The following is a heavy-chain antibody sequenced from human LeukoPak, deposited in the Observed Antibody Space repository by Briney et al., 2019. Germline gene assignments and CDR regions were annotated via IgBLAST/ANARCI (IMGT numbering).Heavy chain of an antibody. V-gene: IGHV3-30*02. D-gene: IGHD5-24*01. CDR2: IRYDGGSK. Sequence: PGGSLRLSCAASGFTFSDYGIHWVRQAPGKGLEWVTFIRYDGGSKYYADSVKGRFTISRDNSKNTLYLQMNNLRAEHTPVYYCAKGDGSTYPDYWGQGTLVTVSS. CDR3: AKGDGSTYPDY. CDR1: GFTFSDYG. J-gene: IGHJ4*02.